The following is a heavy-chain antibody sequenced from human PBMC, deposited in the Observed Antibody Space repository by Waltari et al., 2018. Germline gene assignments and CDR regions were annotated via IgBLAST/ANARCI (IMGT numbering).Heavy chain of an antibody. CDR1: GFTFANYA. D-gene: IGHD3-10*01. CDR3: AKGGYGSGSGAFDL. Sequence: EVQLLESGGGLVQPGGSLRLSCAASGFTFANYAMSWVRQAPGKGLEWGSSIGDSGVDTNYADSVKGRFTISRDNFQNTVFLQMHSPRAEDTAVYYCAKGGYGSGSGAFDLWGQGTMVSVSS. J-gene: IGHJ3*01. CDR2: IGDSGVDT. V-gene: IGHV3-23*01.